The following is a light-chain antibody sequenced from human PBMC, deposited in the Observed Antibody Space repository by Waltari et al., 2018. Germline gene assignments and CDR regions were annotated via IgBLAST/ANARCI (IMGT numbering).Light chain of an antibody. CDR1: STTITNH. Sequence: QSVLTQPPSASGAPGQEVSTSCSGGSTTITNHVFWYQQFPATAPKLIVYKDHERPSGVPDRFSASKSGTSASLAISGLRPDDEADYYCATWDDSLNGWVFGGGTKLTVL. J-gene: IGLJ3*02. CDR3: ATWDDSLNGWV. CDR2: KDH. V-gene: IGLV1-47*01.